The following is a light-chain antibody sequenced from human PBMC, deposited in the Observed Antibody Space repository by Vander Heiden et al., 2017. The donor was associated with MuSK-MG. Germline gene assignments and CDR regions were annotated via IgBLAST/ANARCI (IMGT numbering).Light chain of an antibody. J-gene: IGLJ2*01. Sequence: QAVLTQPSSLSASPGASASLTCTLRSGINVGTYRIYWYQQKPGSPPQYLLMYKSYSDKQQGSGVPSRFSGSKYASANAGILLISGLQSEDEAYYYCMIWHSSAVVFGGGTKLTVL. CDR2: YKSYSDK. CDR3: MIWHSSAVV. CDR1: SGINVGTYR. V-gene: IGLV5-45*03.